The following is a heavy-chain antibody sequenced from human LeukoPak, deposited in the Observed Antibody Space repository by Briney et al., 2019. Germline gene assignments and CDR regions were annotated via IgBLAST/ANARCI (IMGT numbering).Heavy chain of an antibody. V-gene: IGHV4-39*01. D-gene: IGHD1-26*01. CDR2: VYFNGNT. CDR1: GDSISSSSYN. Sequence: PSETLSLTCTVSGDSISSSSYNWGWIRQPPGKGLEWVGNVYFNGNTYYNPSLKSRVAISVDTSKNQFSLNLRSVTAADTAVYYCERQGGGGRALDIWGQGTMVTVSS. CDR3: ERQGGGGRALDI. J-gene: IGHJ3*02.